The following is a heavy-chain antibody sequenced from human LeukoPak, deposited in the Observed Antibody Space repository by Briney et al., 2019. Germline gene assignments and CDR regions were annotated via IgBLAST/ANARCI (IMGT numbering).Heavy chain of an antibody. Sequence: GASVKVSCKASGYTFTGYYMHWVRQTPGQGLEWMGWINPNSGGTNYAQKFQGWVTMTRDTSISTAYMDLSRLTSDDTAVYYCARHTSGSYYGIDYWGQGTLVTVSS. V-gene: IGHV1-2*04. D-gene: IGHD3-10*01. J-gene: IGHJ4*02. CDR3: ARHTSGSYYGIDY. CDR2: INPNSGGT. CDR1: GYTFTGYY.